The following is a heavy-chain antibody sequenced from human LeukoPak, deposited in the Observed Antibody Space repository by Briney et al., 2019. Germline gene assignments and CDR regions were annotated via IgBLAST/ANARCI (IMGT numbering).Heavy chain of an antibody. J-gene: IGHJ3*02. CDR2: IYYSGST. Sequence: PSETLSLTCTVSGGSISSYYWSWIRQPPGKGLEWIGYIYYSGSTNYNPSLKSRVTISVDTSKNQFSLKLSSVTAADTAVYYCARAWGSGWYVDAFDIWGQGTMVTVSS. CDR1: GGSISSYY. CDR3: ARAWGSGWYVDAFDI. D-gene: IGHD6-19*01. V-gene: IGHV4-59*01.